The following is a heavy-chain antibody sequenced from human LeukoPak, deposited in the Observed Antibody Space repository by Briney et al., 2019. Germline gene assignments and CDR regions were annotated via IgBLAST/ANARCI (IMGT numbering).Heavy chain of an antibody. V-gene: IGHV3-30*18. Sequence: GGSLRLSCAASGFTFSSYGMHWVRQAPGKGLEWVAVISYDGSNKYYADSVKGRFTISRDNSKNTPYLQMNSLRAEDTAVYYCAKVHYRSDYYDSPRPIAGVDYWGQGTLVTVSS. J-gene: IGHJ4*02. D-gene: IGHD3-22*01. CDR2: ISYDGSNK. CDR3: AKVHYRSDYYDSPRPIAGVDY. CDR1: GFTFSSYG.